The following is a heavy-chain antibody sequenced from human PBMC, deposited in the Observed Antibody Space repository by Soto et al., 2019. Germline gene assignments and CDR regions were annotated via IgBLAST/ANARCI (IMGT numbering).Heavy chain of an antibody. D-gene: IGHD3-22*01. CDR3: AKVKRITMIVVVGFDY. V-gene: IGHV3-23*01. J-gene: IGHJ4*02. CDR2: ISGSGGST. Sequence: EVQLLESGGGLVQPGGSLRLSCAASGSTFSSYAMSWVRQAPGKGLEWVSAISGSGGSTYYADSVKGRFTISRDNSKNTLYLQMNSLRAEDTAVYYCAKVKRITMIVVVGFDYWGQGTLVTVSS. CDR1: GSTFSSYA.